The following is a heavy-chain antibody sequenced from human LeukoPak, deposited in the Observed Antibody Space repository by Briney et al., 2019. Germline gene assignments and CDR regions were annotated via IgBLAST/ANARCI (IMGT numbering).Heavy chain of an antibody. Sequence: GGSLRLSCAASGFTFSSYGMHWVRQAPGKGLEWVAFIRYDESNTYYADSVKGRFTISRDNAKNLLYLQMNSLRAEDTAVYYCARDLGSAADYWGQGTLVTVSS. J-gene: IGHJ4*02. CDR1: GFTFSSYG. V-gene: IGHV3-30*02. CDR3: ARDLGSAADY. D-gene: IGHD3-10*01. CDR2: IRYDESNT.